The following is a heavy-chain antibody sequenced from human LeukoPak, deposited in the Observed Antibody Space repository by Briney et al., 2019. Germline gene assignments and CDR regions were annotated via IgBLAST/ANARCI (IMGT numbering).Heavy chain of an antibody. CDR2: ISSGSRDI. V-gene: IGHV3-21*04. CDR3: AKDKRSQLMYYFDY. CDR1: GFTFSTYT. Sequence: GGSLRLSCVVSGFTFSTYTMNWVRQAPGKGLEWVSSISSGSRDIYYADSLKGRFTISRDNAKNSLYLQMNSLRAEDTALYYCAKDKRSQLMYYFDYWGQGTLVSVSS. J-gene: IGHJ4*02. D-gene: IGHD2-8*01.